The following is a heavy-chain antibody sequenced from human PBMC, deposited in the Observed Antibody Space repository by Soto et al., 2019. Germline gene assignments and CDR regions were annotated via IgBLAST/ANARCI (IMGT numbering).Heavy chain of an antibody. D-gene: IGHD2-2*01. V-gene: IGHV4-59*01. CDR3: ARGRVEPAAMLPFDD. J-gene: IGHJ4*02. Sequence: SETLSLTCTVSGGSISSYYWSWIRQPPGKGLEWIGYIYYSGSTNYNPSLKSRVTISVDTSKNQFSLKLSSVTAADTAVYYCARGRVEPAAMLPFDDWGQGTVVTVSS. CDR1: GGSISSYY. CDR2: IYYSGST.